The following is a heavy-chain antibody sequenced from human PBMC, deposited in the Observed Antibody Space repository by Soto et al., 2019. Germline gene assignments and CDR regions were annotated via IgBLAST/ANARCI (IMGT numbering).Heavy chain of an antibody. D-gene: IGHD3-9*01. J-gene: IGHJ5*02. CDR1: GYTFTSYG. Sequence: ASVKVSCKASGYTFTSYGISWVRQAPGQGLEWMGWISAYNGNTNYAQKLQGRVTMTTDTSTSTAYMELRSLRSDDTAVYYCARVGGDYDILTGDKWFDPWGQGTLVTVTS. CDR2: ISAYNGNT. CDR3: ARVGGDYDILTGDKWFDP. V-gene: IGHV1-18*04.